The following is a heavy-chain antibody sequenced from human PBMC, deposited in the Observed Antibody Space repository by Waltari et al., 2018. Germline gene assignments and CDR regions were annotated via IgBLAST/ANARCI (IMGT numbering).Heavy chain of an antibody. CDR3: ARAIYYYGSGSYYRYFDY. CDR1: GYTFTSYA. J-gene: IGHJ4*02. Sequence: QVQLVQSGAEVKKPGASVKVSCKASGYTFTSYAMHWVRQAPGQRLEWMGWINAGNGNTKYSQKFQGRVTITRDTSASTAYMELSSLRSEDTAVYYCARAIYYYGSGSYYRYFDYWGQGTLVTVSS. D-gene: IGHD3-10*01. CDR2: INAGNGNT. V-gene: IGHV1-3*01.